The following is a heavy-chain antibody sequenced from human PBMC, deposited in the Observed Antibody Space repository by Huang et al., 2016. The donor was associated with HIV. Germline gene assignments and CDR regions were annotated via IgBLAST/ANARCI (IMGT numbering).Heavy chain of an antibody. Sequence: QVQLVQSGAEVKKPGSSVKVSCRASGGTFSSCGSSWVRKAPGQGLEWVGGIIPNCGTPNYAQKFQGRVTIPADESTSTAYMELSSLRSEDTAVYYCARWEAAADNNWFDPWGQGTLVTVSS. CDR3: ARWEAAADNNWFDP. CDR2: IIPNCGTP. J-gene: IGHJ5*02. V-gene: IGHV1-69*01. D-gene: IGHD6-13*01. CDR1: GGTFSSCG.